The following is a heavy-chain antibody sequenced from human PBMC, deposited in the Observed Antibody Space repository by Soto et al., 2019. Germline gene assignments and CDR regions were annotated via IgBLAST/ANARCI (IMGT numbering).Heavy chain of an antibody. Sequence: PGESLKISCKGSGYTFSNYWIGWVRQMPGKGLEWMGIIYPGDSDARYSPSFQGQVTFSVDKSISTAYLQWSSLKASDTAIYYCARQHHVSNSPSWFDPWGQGTLVTSP. CDR3: ARQHHVSNSPSWFDP. CDR2: IYPGDSDA. V-gene: IGHV5-51*01. J-gene: IGHJ5*02. D-gene: IGHD6-6*01. CDR1: GYTFSNYW.